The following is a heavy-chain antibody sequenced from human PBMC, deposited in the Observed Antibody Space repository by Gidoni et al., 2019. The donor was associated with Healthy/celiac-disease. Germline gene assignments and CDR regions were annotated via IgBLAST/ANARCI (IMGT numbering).Heavy chain of an antibody. J-gene: IGHJ6*02. CDR2: ISGSGGST. CDR3: AKDGGYGDTYYYYYGMDV. D-gene: IGHD4-17*01. V-gene: IGHV3-23*01. CDR1: GFPFSSYA. Sequence: EVQLLESGGGLVQPGGSLRLSCSAPGFPFSSYAMSWVRPAPGKGLEWVSAISGSGGSTYYADSVKGRFTIYRDNSKNTLYLQMNSLRAEDTAVYYCAKDGGYGDTYYYYYGMDVWGQGTTVTVSS.